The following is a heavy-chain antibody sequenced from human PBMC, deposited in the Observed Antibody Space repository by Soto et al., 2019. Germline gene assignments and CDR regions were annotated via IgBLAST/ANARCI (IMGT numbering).Heavy chain of an antibody. D-gene: IGHD3-3*01. CDR3: ARERKFDFWRKGLDV. CDR1: GYTFTSYD. J-gene: IGHJ6*02. V-gene: IGHV1-8*01. CDR2: MDPNSGST. Sequence: QAQLVQSGAEVKKPGAAVKVSCKASGYTFTSYDINWVRQAPGQGLEWLGWMDPNSGSTGYAQNFQRRVTMTRNMSINTAHMELSSLRSEDTAVYYCARERKFDFWRKGLDVWGQGTTVTVSS.